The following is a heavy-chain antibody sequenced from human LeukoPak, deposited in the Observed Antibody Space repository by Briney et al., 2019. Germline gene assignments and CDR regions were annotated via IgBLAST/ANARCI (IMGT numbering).Heavy chain of an antibody. CDR1: GFTFSSYG. CDR2: IRYDGSNK. V-gene: IGHV3-30*02. J-gene: IGHJ6*03. D-gene: IGHD6-19*01. Sequence: GGSLRLSCAASGFTFSSYGMHWVRQAPGKGLEWVAFIRYDGSNKYYADSVKGRFTISRDNSKNTLYLQMNSLRAEDTAVYYCAREYRDSSGWLHYYYYYYMDVWGKGTTVTISS. CDR3: AREYRDSSGWLHYYYYYYMDV.